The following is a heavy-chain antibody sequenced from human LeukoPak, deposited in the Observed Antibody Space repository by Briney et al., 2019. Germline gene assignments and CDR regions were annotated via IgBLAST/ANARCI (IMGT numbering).Heavy chain of an antibody. V-gene: IGHV4-4*02. J-gene: IGHJ4*02. Sequence: SETLSLTCAVSGGSISSSNWWSWVRQPPGKWLEWIGEIYHSGSTNYNPSLKSRVTISVDKSKNQFSLKLSSVTAADTAVYYCARAGCSGGSCYSPNYFDYWGQGTLVTVSS. CDR3: ARAGCSGGSCYSPNYFDY. CDR1: GGSISSSNW. D-gene: IGHD2-15*01. CDR2: IYHSGST.